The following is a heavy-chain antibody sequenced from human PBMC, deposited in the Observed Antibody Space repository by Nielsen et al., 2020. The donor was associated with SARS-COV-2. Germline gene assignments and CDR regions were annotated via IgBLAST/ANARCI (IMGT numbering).Heavy chain of an antibody. V-gene: IGHV3-48*03. D-gene: IGHD3-10*01. Sequence: GESLKISCAASGFTFSSYEMNWVRQAPGKGLEWVSYISSSGSTIYYADSVKGRFTISRDNAKNSLYLQMNSLRAEDTAVYYCASSSPLWFGESLDAFDIWGQGTMVTVSS. CDR1: GFTFSSYE. CDR2: ISSSGSTI. J-gene: IGHJ3*02. CDR3: ASSSPLWFGESLDAFDI.